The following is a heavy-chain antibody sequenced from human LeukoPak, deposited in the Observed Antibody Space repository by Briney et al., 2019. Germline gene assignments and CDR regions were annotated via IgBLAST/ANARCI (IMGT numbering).Heavy chain of an antibody. D-gene: IGHD3-10*01. V-gene: IGHV3-11*04. CDR2: ISSSGSTI. CDR3: ARSYYGSGSYNWFDP. CDR1: GFTFSDYY. Sequence: NPGGSLRLSCAASGFTFSDYYMSWTRQAPGKGLEWVSYISSSGSTIYYADSVKGRFTISRDNAKNSLYLQMNSLRAEDTAVYYCARSYYGSGSYNWFDPWGQGTLVTVSS. J-gene: IGHJ5*02.